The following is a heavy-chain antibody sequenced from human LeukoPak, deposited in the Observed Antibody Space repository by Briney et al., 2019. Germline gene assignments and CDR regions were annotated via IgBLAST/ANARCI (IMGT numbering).Heavy chain of an antibody. V-gene: IGHV1-2*02. CDR3: ARRYDFWSGYPTAFDY. CDR2: INPNAGGT. CDR1: GYTFTGYY. J-gene: IGHJ4*02. Sequence: GESLKISCKASGYTFTGYYIHWVRQAPGQGLEWMGFINPNAGGTSYAKKFQARVTMTRDTSISTAYMELSGLRSDDTAVYYCARRYDFWSGYPTAFDYWGQGTLVTVSS. D-gene: IGHD3-3*01.